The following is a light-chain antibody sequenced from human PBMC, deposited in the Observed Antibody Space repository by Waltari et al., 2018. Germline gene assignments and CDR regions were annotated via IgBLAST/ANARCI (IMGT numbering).Light chain of an antibody. J-gene: IGKJ1*01. Sequence: IVMTQSPATLSVFPGERATLCCRASQSISSNLAWYQQKPGQAPRLLIYGASTRATGIPDRFTGSGSGIEFTLTINSLQSEDFAVYYCQQYNNWPPDPTFGQGTKVEIK. CDR2: GAS. CDR3: QQYNNWPPDPT. V-gene: IGKV3D-15*01. CDR1: QSISSN.